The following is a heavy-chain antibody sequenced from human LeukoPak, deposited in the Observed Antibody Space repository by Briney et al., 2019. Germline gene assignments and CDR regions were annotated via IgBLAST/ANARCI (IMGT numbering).Heavy chain of an antibody. D-gene: IGHD3-10*01. CDR3: ARFPLLLWFGGDL. J-gene: IGHJ5*02. CDR1: GGSISSSSYY. CDR2: IYYSGST. V-gene: IGHV4-39*01. Sequence: SETLSLTCTVSGGSISSSSYYWGWIRQPPGKGLEWIGSIYYSGSTYYNPSLKSRVTISVDTSKNQFSLKLSSVTAADTAVYYCARFPLLLWFGGDLWGQGTLVTVSS.